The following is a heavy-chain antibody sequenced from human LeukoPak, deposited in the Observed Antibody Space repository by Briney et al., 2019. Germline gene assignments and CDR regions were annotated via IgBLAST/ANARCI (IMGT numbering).Heavy chain of an antibody. CDR2: ISPSGGST. D-gene: IGHD3-9*01. CDR3: AKDWHILTGRNCFDP. J-gene: IGHJ5*02. Sequence: GASVKVSCKASGYTFTSHYMHWVRQAPEQGLEWMGIISPSGGSTGYAQKFQGRVTMSADTSTSTAYMELRSLRFDDTAIYYCAKDWHILTGRNCFDPWGQGTLVTVSS. CDR1: GYTFTSHY. V-gene: IGHV1-46*01.